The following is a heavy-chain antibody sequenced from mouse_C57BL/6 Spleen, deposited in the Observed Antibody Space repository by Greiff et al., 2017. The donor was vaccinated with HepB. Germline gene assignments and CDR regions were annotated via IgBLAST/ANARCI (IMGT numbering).Heavy chain of an antibody. CDR1: GFNFKDDY. D-gene: IGHD1-1*01. V-gene: IGHV14-4*01. CDR2: IDPDNGDT. Sequence: EVQLQQSGAELVRPGASVKLSCTASGFNFKDDYMHWVKQRPEQGLEWIGWIDPDNGDTEYASKFQGKATMTVDTSSNTAYLQLSSLTSEDTAVYYCITTVVGIYYYAMDYWGKGTSVTVSS. J-gene: IGHJ4*01. CDR3: ITTVVGIYYYAMDY.